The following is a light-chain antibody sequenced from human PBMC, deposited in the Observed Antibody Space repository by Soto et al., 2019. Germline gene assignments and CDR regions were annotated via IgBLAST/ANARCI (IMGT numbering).Light chain of an antibody. Sequence: QSVLTQPPSVSGAPGQRVTISCTGSSSSIGAGYDVHWYQQLPGTAPKLLIYGNSNRPSGVPDRFSGSKSGTSASLAITGLQAEDEADYYCQSYDTYVVFGGGTKLTVL. CDR2: GNS. CDR1: SSSIGAGYD. J-gene: IGLJ2*01. CDR3: QSYDTYVV. V-gene: IGLV1-40*01.